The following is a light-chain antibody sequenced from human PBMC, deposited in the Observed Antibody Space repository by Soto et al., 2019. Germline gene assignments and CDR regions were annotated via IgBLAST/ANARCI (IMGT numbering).Light chain of an antibody. CDR1: QSVSSY. CDR3: QQRSNWLPWT. Sequence: EIVLTQSPATLSLSPGERATLSCRASQSVSSYLAWYQQKPGQAPRLLIYDASNRATGIPARFSGSGSGTDVTLTISSLEPEDFAVYDCQQRSNWLPWTFGHGTKVEIK. J-gene: IGKJ1*01. CDR2: DAS. V-gene: IGKV3-11*01.